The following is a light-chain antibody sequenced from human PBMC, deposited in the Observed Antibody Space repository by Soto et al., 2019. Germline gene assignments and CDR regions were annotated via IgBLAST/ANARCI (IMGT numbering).Light chain of an antibody. CDR3: QQYNSLFRT. CDR1: QSISSW. Sequence: DIQMTQSPSTLSASVGDRVTITCRASQSISSWLAWYQQKPGKAPKLLIYKASSLESGVPSRFSGSGSGTEFTLTLSSLQPDDFATYYCQQYNSLFRTFGQGTKVDIK. V-gene: IGKV1-5*03. CDR2: KAS. J-gene: IGKJ1*01.